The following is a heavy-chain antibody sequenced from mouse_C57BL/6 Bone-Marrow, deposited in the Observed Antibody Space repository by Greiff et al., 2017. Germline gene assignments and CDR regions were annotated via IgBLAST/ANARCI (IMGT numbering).Heavy chain of an antibody. D-gene: IGHD2-3*01. CDR2: ISDGGSYT. Sequence: EVQGVESGGGLVKPGGSLKLSCAASGFTFSSYAMSWVRQTPEKRLEWVATISDGGSYTYYPDNVKGRFTISRDNAKNNLYLQMSHLKSEDTAMYYCARDGYYVYYYAMDYWGQGTSVTVSS. CDR1: GFTFSSYA. J-gene: IGHJ4*01. CDR3: ARDGYYVYYYAMDY. V-gene: IGHV5-4*01.